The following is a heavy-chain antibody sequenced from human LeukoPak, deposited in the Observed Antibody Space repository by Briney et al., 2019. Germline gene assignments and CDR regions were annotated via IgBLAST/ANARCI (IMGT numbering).Heavy chain of an antibody. CDR2: ISGSGGST. D-gene: IGHD6-19*01. Sequence: GGSLRLSCAASGFTFSSYAMSWVRQAPGKGLEWVSAISGSGGSTSYADSVKGRFTISRDNSQNTLYLQMNSLRAEDTAVYYCAKDSLQWLDNPPLAFDIWGQGTMVTVSS. J-gene: IGHJ3*02. CDR3: AKDSLQWLDNPPLAFDI. CDR1: GFTFSSYA. V-gene: IGHV3-23*01.